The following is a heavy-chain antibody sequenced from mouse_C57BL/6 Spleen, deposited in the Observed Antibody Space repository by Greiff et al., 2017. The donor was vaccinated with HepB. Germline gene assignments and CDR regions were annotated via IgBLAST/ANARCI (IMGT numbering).Heavy chain of an antibody. CDR1: GYTFTSYG. D-gene: IGHD1-1*01. J-gene: IGHJ1*03. CDR3: ARALITTPSSERYFDV. Sequence: QVQLQQSGAELARPGASVKLSCKASGYTFTSYGISWVKQRTGQGLEWIGEIYPRSGNTYYNEKFKGKATLTADKSSSTAYMELRSLTSEDSAVYFCARALITTPSSERYFDVWGTGTTVTVSS. CDR2: IYPRSGNT. V-gene: IGHV1-81*01.